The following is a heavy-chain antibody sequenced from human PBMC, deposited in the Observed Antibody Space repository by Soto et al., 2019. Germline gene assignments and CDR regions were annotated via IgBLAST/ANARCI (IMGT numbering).Heavy chain of an antibody. CDR2: IIPTIGTT. D-gene: IGHD5-12*01. J-gene: IGHJ4*02. V-gene: IGHV1-69*12. CDR3: ARDLGSGYDPGDY. Sequence: QVQLVQSGAEVKKPGSSVKVSCKASGDTFTIFAFSWVRRAPGQGLEWMGGIIPTIGTTNYAQRFQGRITITGDESTGTAYMELSSLKFEDTAVYYCARDLGSGYDPGDYWGQGTLVTVSS. CDR1: GDTFTIFA.